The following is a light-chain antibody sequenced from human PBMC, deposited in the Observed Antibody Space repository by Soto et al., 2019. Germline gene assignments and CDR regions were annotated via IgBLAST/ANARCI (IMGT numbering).Light chain of an antibody. V-gene: IGKV2-24*01. J-gene: IGKJ1*01. CDR2: KIS. CDR1: QSLVHSNGDTY. Sequence: EIVLTQTPLSLRVTLGQPASISCRSSQSLVHSNGDTYFSWFQQRPGQPPRLLIYKISNRFSGVPDRFRGSWAGTVFTLRISRVEADDVGVYYCMQATHFPRAFGQGTKVEIQ. CDR3: MQATHFPRA.